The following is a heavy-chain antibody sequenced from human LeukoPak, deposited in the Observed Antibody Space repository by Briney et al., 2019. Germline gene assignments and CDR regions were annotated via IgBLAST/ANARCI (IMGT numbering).Heavy chain of an antibody. V-gene: IGHV3-7*03. CDR2: IKQDGSEK. CDR3: AKDPGWFGEDKNWYFDL. J-gene: IGHJ2*01. Sequence: GGSLRLSCAASGFTFSSYWMSWVRQAPGKGLEWVANIKQDGSEKYYVDSVKGRFTISRDNAKNSLYLQMNSLRADDTAVYYCAKDPGWFGEDKNWYFDLWGRGTLVTVSS. CDR1: GFTFSSYW. D-gene: IGHD3-10*01.